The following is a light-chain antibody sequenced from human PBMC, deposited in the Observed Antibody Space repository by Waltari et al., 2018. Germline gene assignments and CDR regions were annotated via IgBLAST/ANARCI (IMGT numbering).Light chain of an antibody. Sequence: DIVLTQPPDSLAVSLRERATITCTSSKSVSVSSYNKAYLVWYQQKQRQPPKLLIYWASTRESGVPDRFSGSESGTDFAHTISSLQAEDVAVYCCQQYDSTPRTFGPGTKVDIK. V-gene: IGKV4-1*01. CDR2: WAS. CDR3: QQYDSTPRT. CDR1: KSVSVSSYNKAY. J-gene: IGKJ3*01.